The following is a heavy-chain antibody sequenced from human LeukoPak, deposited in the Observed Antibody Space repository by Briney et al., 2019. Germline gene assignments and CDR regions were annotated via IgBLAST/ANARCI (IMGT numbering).Heavy chain of an antibody. CDR2: IYHSGTS. Sequence: SQTLSLTCTVSGGSISSGTYYWSWIRQHPGKGLEWIGYIYHSGTSFYNPSLKSRVTISVDTSKNQFSLKLSSVTAADTAVYYCASSVLGYDILTGYYPGFVDYWGQGTLVTVSS. V-gene: IGHV4-31*03. CDR3: ASSVLGYDILTGYYPGFVDY. J-gene: IGHJ4*02. D-gene: IGHD3-9*01. CDR1: GGSISSGTYY.